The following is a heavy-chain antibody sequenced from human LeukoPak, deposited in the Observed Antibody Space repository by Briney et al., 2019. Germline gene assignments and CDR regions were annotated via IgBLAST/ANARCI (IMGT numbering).Heavy chain of an antibody. J-gene: IGHJ4*02. V-gene: IGHV1-3*01. D-gene: IGHD6-13*01. Sequence: GASVKVSCKASGYTYTSYAMHWVGQAPGQKLAWMGWINAGNGNTKYSQKFQGRVTITRDTSASTAYMELSSLRSEDTAVYYCARTGYSSSWPDYWGQGTLVTVSS. CDR2: INAGNGNT. CDR1: GYTYTSYA. CDR3: ARTGYSSSWPDY.